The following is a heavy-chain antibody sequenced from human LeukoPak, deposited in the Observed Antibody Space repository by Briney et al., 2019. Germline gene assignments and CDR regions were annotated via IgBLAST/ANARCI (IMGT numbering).Heavy chain of an antibody. V-gene: IGHV4-59*01. Sequence: SETLSLTCTVSGGSISSYYWSWIRQPPGKGLEWIGYIYYSGSTNYNPSLKSRVTISVDTSKNQFSLKLSSVTAADTAVYYRARDWGWELDYWGQGTLVTVSS. J-gene: IGHJ4*02. D-gene: IGHD3-16*01. CDR3: ARDWGWELDY. CDR1: GGSISSYY. CDR2: IYYSGST.